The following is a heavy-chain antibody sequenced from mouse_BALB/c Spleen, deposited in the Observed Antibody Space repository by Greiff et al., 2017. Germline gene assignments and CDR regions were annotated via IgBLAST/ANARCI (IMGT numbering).Heavy chain of an antibody. J-gene: IGHJ3*01. D-gene: IGHD2-14*01. CDR1: GFSLTSYG. CDR3: ARDDYRFPFAY. Sequence: VKLMESGPGLVAPSQSLSITCTVSGFSLTSYGVHWVRQPPGKGLEWLGVIWAGGSTNYNSALMSRLSISKDNSKSQVFLKMNSLQTDDTAMYYCARDDYRFPFAYWGQGTLVTVSA. V-gene: IGHV2-9*02. CDR2: IWAGGST.